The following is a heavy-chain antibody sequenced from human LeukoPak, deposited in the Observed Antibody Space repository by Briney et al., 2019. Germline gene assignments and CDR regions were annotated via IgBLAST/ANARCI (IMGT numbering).Heavy chain of an antibody. V-gene: IGHV3-48*04. CDR1: GFTFSTYS. D-gene: IGHD6-19*01. Sequence: GGSLRLSCAASGFTFSTYSMNWVRQAPGKGLEWVSYISNSGGTIYYADSVKGRFTISRDNAKNSLYLQMNSLRAEDTALYYCAKDIRGAVAGTNDYWGQGTLVTVSS. CDR2: ISNSGGTI. CDR3: AKDIRGAVAGTNDY. J-gene: IGHJ4*02.